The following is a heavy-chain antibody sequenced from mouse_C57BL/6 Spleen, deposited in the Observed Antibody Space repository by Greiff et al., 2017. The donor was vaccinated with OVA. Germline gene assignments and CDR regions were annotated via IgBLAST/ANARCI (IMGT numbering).Heavy chain of an antibody. CDR1: GYSITSGYY. Sequence: EVKLVESGPGLVKPSQSLSLTCSVTGYSITSGYYWNWIRQFPGNKLEWMGYISYDGSNNYNPSLKNRISITRDTSKNQFFLKLNSVTTEDTATYYCARDTTEYFDVWGTGTTVTVSS. CDR2: ISYDGSN. CDR3: ARDTTEYFDV. J-gene: IGHJ1*03. V-gene: IGHV3-6*01. D-gene: IGHD1-1*01.